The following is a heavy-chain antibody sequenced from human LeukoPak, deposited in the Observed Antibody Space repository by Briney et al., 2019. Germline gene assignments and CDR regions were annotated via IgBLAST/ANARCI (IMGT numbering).Heavy chain of an antibody. J-gene: IGHJ4*02. V-gene: IGHV4-59*12. CDR1: GVSISSYY. D-gene: IGHD3-3*01. Sequence: SETLSLTCTVSGVSISSYYWSWIRQPPGKGLEWIGYIYYSGSTNYNPSLKSRVTMSVDTSKNQFSLKLSSVTAADTAVYYCASFPYDFWSGYSGGYFDYWGQGTLVTVSS. CDR2: IYYSGST. CDR3: ASFPYDFWSGYSGGYFDY.